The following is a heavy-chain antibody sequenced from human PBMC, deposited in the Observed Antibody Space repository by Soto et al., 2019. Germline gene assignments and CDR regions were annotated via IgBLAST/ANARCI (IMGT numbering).Heavy chain of an antibody. V-gene: IGHV1-69*12. J-gene: IGHJ6*02. Sequence: QVQLVQSGAEVKKPGSSVKVSCKASGGTFRSYAISWVRQAPGQGLEWMGGIIPIFGTANYAQKFQGRVTITADESTSTGYMELSSLRSEDTAVYYCATPPEGGAANYCHGMDVWGQGTTVTVSS. D-gene: IGHD3-16*01. CDR1: GGTFRSYA. CDR2: IIPIFGTA. CDR3: ATPPEGGAANYCHGMDV.